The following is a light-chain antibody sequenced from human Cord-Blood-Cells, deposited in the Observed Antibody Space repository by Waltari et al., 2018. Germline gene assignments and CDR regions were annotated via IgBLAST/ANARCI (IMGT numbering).Light chain of an antibody. CDR3: QQYNNWLGLT. CDR2: GAS. J-gene: IGKJ4*01. CDR1: QSVSSN. V-gene: IGKV3-15*01. Sequence: EIVMTQSPATLSVSPGERATLSCRASQSVSSNLAWYQQKPGQAPRLLSYGASTRATGIPARFSGSGCGTEFTLTISSLQSEDFAVYYCQQYNNWLGLTFGGGTKVEIK.